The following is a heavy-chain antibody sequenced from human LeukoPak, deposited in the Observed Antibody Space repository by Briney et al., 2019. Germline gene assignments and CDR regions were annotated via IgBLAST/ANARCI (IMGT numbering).Heavy chain of an antibody. J-gene: IGHJ5*02. CDR1: GYTFTGYY. D-gene: IGHD3-10*01. CDR3: ARAPRGVRGAPDNWFDP. CDR2: INPNSGGT. V-gene: IGHV1-2*02. Sequence: GASVKVSCKASGYTFTGYYMHWVRQAPGQGLEWMGWINPNSGGTNYAQKFQGRVTTTRDTSISTAYMELSRLRSDDTAVYYCARAPRGVRGAPDNWFDPWGQGTLVTVSS.